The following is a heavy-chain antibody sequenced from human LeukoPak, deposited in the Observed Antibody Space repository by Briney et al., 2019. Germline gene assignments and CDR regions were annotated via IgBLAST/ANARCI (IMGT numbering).Heavy chain of an antibody. J-gene: IGHJ4*02. V-gene: IGHV3-21*01. Sequence: GGSLSLSCAASGFTFGSYSMNWVRQAPGKGLEWVSSISTSSDYIYYADSVKGRFTISRDNAENSLFLQVNSLRAEDTAVYYCARGCSGGSCYDYWGQGTLVTVSS. CDR1: GFTFGSYS. CDR3: ARGCSGGSCYDY. CDR2: ISTSSDYI. D-gene: IGHD2-15*01.